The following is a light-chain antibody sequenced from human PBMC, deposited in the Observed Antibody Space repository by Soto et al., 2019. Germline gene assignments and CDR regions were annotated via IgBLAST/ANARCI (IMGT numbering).Light chain of an antibody. J-gene: IGKJ4*01. V-gene: IGKV3-15*01. CDR3: QRYDNWPLT. Sequence: EIVTTQSPATLSVSPGESATLSCRASQSISGNLAWYQQKPGLAPRLLIYHTSIRATGVPARFSGSGSGTEFSLTISSLQSEDFAVYYCQRYDNWPLTFGGGTKVDIK. CDR2: HTS. CDR1: QSISGN.